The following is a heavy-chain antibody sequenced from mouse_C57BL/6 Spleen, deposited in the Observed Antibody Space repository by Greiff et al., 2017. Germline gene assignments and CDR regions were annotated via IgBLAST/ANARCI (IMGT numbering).Heavy chain of an antibody. Sequence: QVHVKQSGAELVKPGASVKLSCKASGYTFTEYTIHWVKQRSGQGLEWIGWFYPGSGSIKYNEKFKDKATLTADKSSSTVYMELSRLKSEDSAVYCCARHEDDYYGSSEGFAYWGQGTLGTVSA. CDR2: FYPGSGSI. CDR3: ARHEDDYYGSSEGFAY. D-gene: IGHD1-1*01. J-gene: IGHJ3*01. CDR1: GYTFTEYT. V-gene: IGHV1-62-2*01.